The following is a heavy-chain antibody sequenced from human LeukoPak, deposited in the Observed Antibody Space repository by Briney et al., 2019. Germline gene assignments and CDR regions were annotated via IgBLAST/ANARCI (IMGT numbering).Heavy chain of an antibody. Sequence: SQTLSLTCTVSGGSISSGGYYWSWIRQHPGKGLEWIGYTYYSGSTYYNPSLKSRVTISVDTSKNQFPLKLSSVTAADTAVYYCARASVSIAAAGTSPLFDYWGQGTLVTVSS. CDR1: GGSISSGGYY. CDR2: TYYSGST. V-gene: IGHV4-31*03. J-gene: IGHJ4*02. CDR3: ARASVSIAAAGTSPLFDY. D-gene: IGHD6-13*01.